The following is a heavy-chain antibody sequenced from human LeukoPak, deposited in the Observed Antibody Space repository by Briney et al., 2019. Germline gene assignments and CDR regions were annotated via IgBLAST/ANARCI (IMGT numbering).Heavy chain of an antibody. D-gene: IGHD5-18*01. CDR2: IYYSGST. J-gene: IGHJ3*02. CDR3: ARFTGYSYVNIPSDI. Sequence: PSETLSLTCTVSGGSISSYYWSWIRQPPGKGLEWIGYIYYSGSTNYNPSLKSRVIILVDTSKNQFSLKLSSMTAADTAVYYCARFTGYSYVNIPSDIWGQGTMVTVSS. V-gene: IGHV4-59*01. CDR1: GGSISSYY.